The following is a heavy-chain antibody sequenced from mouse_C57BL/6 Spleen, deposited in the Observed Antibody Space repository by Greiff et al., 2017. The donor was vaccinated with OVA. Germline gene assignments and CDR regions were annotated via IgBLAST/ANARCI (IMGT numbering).Heavy chain of an antibody. V-gene: IGHV1-69*01. CDR1: GYTFTSYW. CDR2: IDPSDSYT. CDR3: ARFGTDFDY. Sequence: QVQLQQSGAELVMPGASVKLSCKASGYTFTSYWMHWVKQRPGQGLEWIGEIDPSDSYTNYNQKFKGKSTLTVDKSSSTAYMQLSSLTSEDSAVYYCARFGTDFDYWGQGTTLTVSS. D-gene: IGHD4-1*01. J-gene: IGHJ2*01.